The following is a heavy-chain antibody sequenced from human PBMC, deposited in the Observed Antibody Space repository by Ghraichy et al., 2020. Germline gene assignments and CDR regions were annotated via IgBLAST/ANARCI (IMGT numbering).Heavy chain of an antibody. CDR1: GFTFSTYA. CDR2: INSNGGYI. V-gene: IGHV3-21*01. CDR3: ARDPGSDYGRG. J-gene: IGHJ4*02. Sequence: GGSLRLSCAASGFTFSTYAMNWVRRAPGKGLEWVSSINSNGGYIHYADSVNGRFTISRDNTKNSLYLQMNSLRDDDTAVYYCARDPGSDYGRGWGQGTLVTVSS. D-gene: IGHD4-17*01.